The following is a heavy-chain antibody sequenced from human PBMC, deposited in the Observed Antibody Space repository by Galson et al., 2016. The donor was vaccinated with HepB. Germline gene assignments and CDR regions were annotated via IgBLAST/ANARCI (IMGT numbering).Heavy chain of an antibody. D-gene: IGHD2-8*01. Sequence: SVKVSCKASGHTFTSYYMHWVRQAPGQGLEWMGIINPSGGSTSYAQNFQGRVTMTRDTSTSTVYMELSSLRSEDTAVYYCATPTYCTNGVCPYYYYGMDVWGQGTTVTVSS. CDR2: INPSGGST. CDR1: GHTFTSYY. CDR3: ATPTYCTNGVCPYYYYGMDV. V-gene: IGHV1-46*01. J-gene: IGHJ6*02.